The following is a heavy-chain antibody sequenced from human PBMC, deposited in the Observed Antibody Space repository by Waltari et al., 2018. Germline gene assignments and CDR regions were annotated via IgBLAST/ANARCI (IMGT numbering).Heavy chain of an antibody. CDR1: GGSISSGSYY. Sequence: QVQLQESGPGLVKPSQTLSLTCTVSGGSISSGSYYWSWIRQPAGKGLEWIGRIYTSGSTNYNPSLKSRVTISVDTSKNQFSLKLSSVTAADTAVYYCARDQTYYYDSSGYPTLDYWGQGTLVTVSS. CDR2: IYTSGST. CDR3: ARDQTYYYDSSGYPTLDY. D-gene: IGHD3-22*01. V-gene: IGHV4-61*02. J-gene: IGHJ4*02.